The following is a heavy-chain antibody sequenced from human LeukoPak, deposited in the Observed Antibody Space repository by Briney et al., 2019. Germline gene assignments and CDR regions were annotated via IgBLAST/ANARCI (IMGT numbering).Heavy chain of an antibody. J-gene: IGHJ4*02. CDR2: ISYDGSKK. CDR1: GFTFSRYA. Sequence: PGGSLRLSCAASGFTFSRYAMHWVRQAPGKGLEWEAVISYDGSKKFYADSVKGRFTISRDNARNSLCLQMNSLRAEDTAVDYCARDVSRHYWGQGTLVTVPS. CDR3: ARDVSRHY. V-gene: IGHV3-30*04.